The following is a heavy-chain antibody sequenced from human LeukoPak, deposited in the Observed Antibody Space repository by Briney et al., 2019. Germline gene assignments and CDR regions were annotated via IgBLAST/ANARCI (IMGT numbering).Heavy chain of an antibody. Sequence: PSQTLTLTCTVSGGSISDYYRGWIRQPPGKGLEWIGYFYNSGSSTYNPSLKSRVTISVDTSKEQFSLKVNSVTAADTAVYYCTRGAGWLIDYWGQGILVTVSS. D-gene: IGHD3-16*01. J-gene: IGHJ4*02. CDR2: FYNSGSS. CDR1: GGSISDYY. V-gene: IGHV4-59*01. CDR3: TRGAGWLIDY.